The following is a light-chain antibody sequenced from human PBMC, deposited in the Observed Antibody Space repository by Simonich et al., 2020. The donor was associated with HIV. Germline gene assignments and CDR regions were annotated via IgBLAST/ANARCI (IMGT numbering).Light chain of an antibody. V-gene: IGKV3-15*01. CDR2: AAS. J-gene: IGKJ3*01. Sequence: EIVMTQSPATLSVSPGERATPSCRASRNVASNLAWYQQKPGQAPRLLIYAASSRATGIPARFSGSGCGTEFTLTISSIQSEDFAVYSCQQYNNWPSPFTFGPGTKVDIK. CDR3: QQYNNWPSPFT. CDR1: RNVASN.